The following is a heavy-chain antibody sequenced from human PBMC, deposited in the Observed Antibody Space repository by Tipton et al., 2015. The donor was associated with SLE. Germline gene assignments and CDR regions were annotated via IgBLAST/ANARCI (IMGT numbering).Heavy chain of an antibody. CDR1: GGSISSGGYY. CDR2: IYYSGST. J-gene: IGHJ4*02. D-gene: IGHD6-19*01. Sequence: TLSLTCTVSGGSISSGGYYWSWIRQHPGKGLEWIGYIYYSGSTYYNPSLKSRVTISVDTSKNQFSLKLRSVTAADTAVYYCARVTIAVAGAFDYWGQETLVTVSS. V-gene: IGHV4-31*03. CDR3: ARVTIAVAGAFDY.